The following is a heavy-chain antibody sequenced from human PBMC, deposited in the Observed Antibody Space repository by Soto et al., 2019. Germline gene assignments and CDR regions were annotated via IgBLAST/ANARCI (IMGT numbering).Heavy chain of an antibody. CDR2: IHHSGSI. V-gene: IGHV4-4*02. D-gene: IGHD3-10*01. CDR1: GGFISSGDW. CDR3: ARTNYGSGSDYNFDY. Sequence: PSETLSLTCAVSGGFISSGDWWSWVRQSPGTGLEWIGEIHHSGSINYNPSLESRVTVSVDRSKNQFSLKLNSVTAADTAVYYCARTNYGSGSDYNFDYWGQGILVTVSS. J-gene: IGHJ4*02.